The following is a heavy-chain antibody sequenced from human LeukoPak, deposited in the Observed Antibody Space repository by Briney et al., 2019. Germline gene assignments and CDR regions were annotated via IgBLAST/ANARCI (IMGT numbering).Heavy chain of an antibody. D-gene: IGHD6-19*01. J-gene: IGHJ6*03. Sequence: GSLRLSCAASGFTFSSYAMNWVRQAPGKGLAWVSSISTSSSYIYYADSVKGRFTISRDNAKKSLYLQMNSLRAEDTALYYCARAHGAGGLGYYYMDVWGKGTTVTVSS. CDR2: ISTSSSYI. V-gene: IGHV3-21*01. CDR3: ARAHGAGGLGYYYMDV. CDR1: GFTFSSYA.